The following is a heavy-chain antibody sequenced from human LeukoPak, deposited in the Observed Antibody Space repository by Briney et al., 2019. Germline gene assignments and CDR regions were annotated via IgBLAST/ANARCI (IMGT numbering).Heavy chain of an antibody. D-gene: IGHD5-24*01. CDR3: ARGGQGDGYSADEAFDM. CDR2: TYYRSKWYS. V-gene: IGHV6-1*01. J-gene: IGHJ3*02. Sequence: SQTLSLTCALSGDSVSSNSAACNWIRQSPSRGLEWLGRTYYRSKWYSDYAVSVKSRITINPDTSKNQFSLQLNSVTPEDTAVYYCARGGQGDGYSADEAFDMWGQGTMVTVSS. CDR1: GDSVSSNSAA.